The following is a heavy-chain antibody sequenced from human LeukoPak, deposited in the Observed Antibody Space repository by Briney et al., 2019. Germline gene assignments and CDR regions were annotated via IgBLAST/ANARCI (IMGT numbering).Heavy chain of an antibody. J-gene: IGHJ1*01. Sequence: GGSLRLSCTASAFTVSSNCMSWVRQAPGKGLEWVSLIHTAGNTYYADSVKGRLTISRDISKNTLYLQMSSLRTDDTAMYYCARVAVEGREFFQRWGQGTLVTVSS. CDR1: AFTVSSNC. CDR2: IHTAGNT. CDR3: ARVAVEGREFFQR. D-gene: IGHD6-19*01. V-gene: IGHV3-66*02.